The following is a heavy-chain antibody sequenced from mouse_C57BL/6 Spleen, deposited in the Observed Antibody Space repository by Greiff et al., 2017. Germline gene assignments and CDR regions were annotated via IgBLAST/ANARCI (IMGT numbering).Heavy chain of an antibody. V-gene: IGHV1-62-2*01. J-gene: IGHJ3*01. CDR2: FYPGSGSI. D-gene: IGHD2-5*01. CDR1: GYTFTEYT. CDR3: ARHEEDYSNPAWFAY. Sequence: QVHVKQSGAELVKPGASVKLSCKASGYTFTEYTIHWVKQRSGQGLEWIGWFYPGSGSIKYNEKFKDKATLTADKSSSTVYMELSRLTSEDSAVYFCARHEEDYSNPAWFAYWGQGTLVTVSA.